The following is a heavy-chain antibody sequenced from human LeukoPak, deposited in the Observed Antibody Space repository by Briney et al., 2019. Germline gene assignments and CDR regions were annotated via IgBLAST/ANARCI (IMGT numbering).Heavy chain of an antibody. CDR1: GGTFGSYA. D-gene: IGHD3-22*01. CDR3: ARGLNYYDSSGYDY. V-gene: IGHV1-69*13. Sequence: ASVKVSCKASGGTFGSYAISWVRQAPGQGLEWMGGIIPIFGTANYAQKFQGRVTITADESTSTAYMELSSLRSEDTAVYYCARGLNYYDSSGYDYWGQGTLVTVSS. CDR2: IIPIFGTA. J-gene: IGHJ4*02.